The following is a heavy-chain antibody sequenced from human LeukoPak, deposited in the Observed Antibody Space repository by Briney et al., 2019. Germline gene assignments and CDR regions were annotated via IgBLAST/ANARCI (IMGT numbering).Heavy chain of an antibody. CDR2: IGGSGEST. Sequence: GGSLRLSCAASGFTFSTHAMNWVRQAPGKGLEWVSNIGGSGESTYYADSVKGRFTISRDNSKNTVFLQMNSLSRDDTAVYYCAKRSGNNPLYYFDYWGQGTLVTVSS. J-gene: IGHJ4*02. D-gene: IGHD1-14*01. CDR1: GFTFSTHA. CDR3: AKRSGNNPLYYFDY. V-gene: IGHV3-23*01.